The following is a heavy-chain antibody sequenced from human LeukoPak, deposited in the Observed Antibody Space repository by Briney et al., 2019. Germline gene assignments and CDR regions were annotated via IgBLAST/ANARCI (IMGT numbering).Heavy chain of an antibody. J-gene: IGHJ4*02. V-gene: IGHV3-23*01. Sequence: GGSLRLSCAVSGFTISSYAMSWVRQAPGKGLEWVSAMSGSAGSTYYADSVKGRITISRDNSKNMLYLEMNSLRAEDTAVYYCAKDGERSLEWSPPLGYWGQGTLVTVSS. CDR3: AKDGERSLEWSPPLGY. D-gene: IGHD3-3*01. CDR2: MSGSAGST. CDR1: GFTISSYA.